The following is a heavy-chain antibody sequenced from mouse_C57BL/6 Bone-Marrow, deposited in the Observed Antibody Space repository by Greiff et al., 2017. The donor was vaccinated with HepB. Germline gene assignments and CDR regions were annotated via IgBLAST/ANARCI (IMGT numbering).Heavy chain of an antibody. CDR1: GYTFTSYW. V-gene: IGHV1-59*01. Sequence: QVQLQQPGAELVRPGTSVKLSCKASGYTFTSYWMHWVKQRPGQGLEWIGVIDPSDSYTNYNQKFKGKATLTVDTSSSTAYMQLSSLTSEDSAVYYCAIFITTVVATNFDYWGQGTTLTVSS. CDR3: AIFITTVVATNFDY. J-gene: IGHJ2*01. CDR2: IDPSDSYT. D-gene: IGHD1-1*01.